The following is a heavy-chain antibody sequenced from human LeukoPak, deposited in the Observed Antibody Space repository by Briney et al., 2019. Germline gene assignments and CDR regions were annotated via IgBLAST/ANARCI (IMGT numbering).Heavy chain of an antibody. J-gene: IGHJ6*02. V-gene: IGHV1-46*01. CDR1: GYTFTSNY. CDR2: INPSGGST. Sequence: ASVKVSCTASGYTFTSNYMHWVRQAPGQGLEWMGIINPSGGSTSYAQKFQGRVTMTRDTSTSTVYMELSSLRSEDTAVYYCARGGPATVIYYYYYGMDVWGQGTTVTVSS. D-gene: IGHD5-18*01. CDR3: ARGGPATVIYYYYYGMDV.